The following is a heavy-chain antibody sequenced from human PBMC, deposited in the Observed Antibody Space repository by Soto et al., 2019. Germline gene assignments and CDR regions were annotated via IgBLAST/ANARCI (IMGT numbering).Heavy chain of an antibody. D-gene: IGHD2-15*01. CDR3: ARLVVGRTRWFDP. CDR1: GGSISSSSYY. CDR2: IYYSGST. J-gene: IGHJ5*02. Sequence: QLQLQESGPGLVKPSETLSLTCTVSGGSISSSSYYWGWIRQPPGKGLEWIGSIYYSGSTYYNPSLTSRVTISVDTSKNQFSLKLSSVTAADTAVYYCARLVVGRTRWFDPWGQGTLVTVSS. V-gene: IGHV4-39*01.